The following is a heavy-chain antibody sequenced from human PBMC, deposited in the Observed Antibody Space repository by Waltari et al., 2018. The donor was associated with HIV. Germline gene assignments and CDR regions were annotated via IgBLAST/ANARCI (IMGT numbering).Heavy chain of an antibody. V-gene: IGHV3-49*04. Sequence: ELQLVESGGGLVQPGRSLRLTCRASGFTLEDLAVTWVRQAPGKGLEWVGFLRNKPYGGTTEFAASVKGRFTISRDESKSIAFLQMNSLKAEDTAVYYCARDRDDGLDVWGQGTTVIVS. CDR3: ARDRDDGLDV. CDR1: GFTLEDLA. CDR2: LRNKPYGGTT. J-gene: IGHJ6*02.